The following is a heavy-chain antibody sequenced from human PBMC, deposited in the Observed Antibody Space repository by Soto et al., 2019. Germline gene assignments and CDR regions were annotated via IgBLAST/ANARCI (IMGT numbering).Heavy chain of an antibody. V-gene: IGHV1-18*04. CDR1: GYTFTSYG. CDR3: ARDRIWFGESSYYYGMDV. J-gene: IGHJ6*02. Sequence: SVKVSCKASGYTFTSYGISWVRQAPGQGLEWMGWISAYNGNTNYAQKLQGRVTMTTDTSTSTAYMELRSLRSDDTAVYYCARDRIWFGESSYYYGMDVWGQGTTVTVSS. D-gene: IGHD3-10*01. CDR2: ISAYNGNT.